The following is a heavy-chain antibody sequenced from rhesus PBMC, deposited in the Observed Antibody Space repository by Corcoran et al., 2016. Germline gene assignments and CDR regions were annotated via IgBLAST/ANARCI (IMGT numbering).Heavy chain of an antibody. Sequence: QVQLQESGPGLVKPSETLSLTCAVSGGSVSSGHWWNWIRQPPGKGLEWIGYISGSSAATYYNPSLKRRVTFSRDTSKNHFSLRLNSVTAADTAVYYCARGSTVDYWGPGVLVTVSS. CDR1: GGSVSSGHW. J-gene: IGHJ4*01. CDR2: ISGSSAAT. CDR3: ARGSTVDY. V-gene: IGHV4-65*01.